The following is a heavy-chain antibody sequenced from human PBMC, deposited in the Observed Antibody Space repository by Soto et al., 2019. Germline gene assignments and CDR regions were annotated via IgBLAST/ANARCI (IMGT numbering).Heavy chain of an antibody. CDR1: GFTFSDYY. D-gene: IGHD3-3*01. CDR2: ISSSGSTI. J-gene: IGHJ6*02. Sequence: PGGSLRLSCAASGFTFSDYYMSWIRQAPGKGLEWVSYISSSGSTIYYADSVKGRFTISRDNAKNSLYLQMNSLRAEDTAVYYCARGEPSTTSYYYYYGMDVWGQGTTVTVSS. V-gene: IGHV3-11*01. CDR3: ARGEPSTTSYYYYYGMDV.